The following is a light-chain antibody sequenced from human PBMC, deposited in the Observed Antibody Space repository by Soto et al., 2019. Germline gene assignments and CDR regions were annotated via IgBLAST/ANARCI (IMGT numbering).Light chain of an antibody. CDR1: SSDVGGYNY. Sequence: LAQPPSASGSPGQSVTISCTGTSSDVGGYNYVSWHQQHPGKAPKLIIYDVTKRPSGVPDRFSGSKSGYTASLTVSGLQAEDEADYYCSSFAGGNIYVFGTGTKVTVL. CDR3: SSFAGGNIYV. J-gene: IGLJ1*01. V-gene: IGLV2-8*01. CDR2: DVT.